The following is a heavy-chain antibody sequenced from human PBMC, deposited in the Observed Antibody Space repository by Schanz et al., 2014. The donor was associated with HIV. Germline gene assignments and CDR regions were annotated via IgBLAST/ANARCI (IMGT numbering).Heavy chain of an antibody. J-gene: IGHJ4*02. D-gene: IGHD6-19*01. CDR2: INPIGGST. V-gene: IGHV1-46*01. CDR1: GYTFTRHF. CDR3: ARATYTSGWYGVDY. Sequence: QVQLVQSGAEVKKPGASVKLSCKASGYTFTRHFIHWLRQAPGQGFEWMAIINPIGGSTSYAQRLQGRVTMTRDTSTSTVYMELSSLRSEDTAVYYCARATYTSGWYGVDYWGQGSLVTVSS.